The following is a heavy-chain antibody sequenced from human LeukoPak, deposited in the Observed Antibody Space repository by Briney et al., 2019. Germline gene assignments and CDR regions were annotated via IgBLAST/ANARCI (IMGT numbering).Heavy chain of an antibody. CDR2: ISSSSSYI. CDR1: GFTFSSYS. CDR3: ARAPNYGDFWSGYYSLGVYFDY. J-gene: IGHJ4*02. Sequence: GGSLRLSCAASGFTFSSYSMNWVRQAPGKGLEWVSSISSSSSYIYYADSVKGRFTISRDNVKNSLYLQMNSLRAEDTAVYYCARAPNYGDFWSGYYSLGVYFDYWGQGTLVTVSS. D-gene: IGHD3-3*01. V-gene: IGHV3-21*01.